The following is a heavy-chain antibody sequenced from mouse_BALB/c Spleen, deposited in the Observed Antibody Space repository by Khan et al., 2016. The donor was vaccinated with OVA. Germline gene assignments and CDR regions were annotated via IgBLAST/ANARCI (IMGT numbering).Heavy chain of an antibody. D-gene: IGHD1-1*01. CDR3: TRLAYYYDSEGFAY. Sequence: EVELVESGGDLVKPGGSLKLSCAASGFTFSTYGMSWVRQTLDKRLEWVATVSTGGSYTYYPDIVKGRFTISRDNAKNTLYLQMSSLKFEDTATFYCTRLAYYYDSEGFAYWGQGTLVTVSA. V-gene: IGHV5-6*01. CDR1: GFTFSTYG. J-gene: IGHJ3*01. CDR2: VSTGGSYT.